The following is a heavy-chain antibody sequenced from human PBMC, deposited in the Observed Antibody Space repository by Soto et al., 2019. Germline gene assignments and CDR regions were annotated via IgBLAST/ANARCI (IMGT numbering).Heavy chain of an antibody. Sequence: QVRLQEWGPGLVKPSQTLSLKCSVSNGSISSSNWWSWVRQSPGKGLEWIGEVAQNGYIGSIPSLKSRLTILLDKPTNRFSLRLTSVTAADTAVYYCARDRLDGYDFDSWGQGILVTVSS. CDR2: VAQNGYI. CDR3: ARDRLDGYDFDS. CDR1: NGSISSSNW. J-gene: IGHJ4*02. D-gene: IGHD5-12*01. V-gene: IGHV4-4*02.